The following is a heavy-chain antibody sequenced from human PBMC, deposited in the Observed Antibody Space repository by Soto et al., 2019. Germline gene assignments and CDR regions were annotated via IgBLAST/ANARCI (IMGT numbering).Heavy chain of an antibody. CDR3: ERYPGKDEAIDY. Sequence: QVQVVESGGGVVQPGRSLRLSCAASGFTFRKFGMHWVRQAPGKVLEWVAVVWHDGTNKYYGDFVEGRFTISRYNSKSTVYLQMNSLRAEDTAVYYCERYPGKDEAIDYWGQGTLVTVSS. V-gene: IGHV3-33*01. CDR1: GFTFRKFG. CDR2: VWHDGTNK. J-gene: IGHJ4*02.